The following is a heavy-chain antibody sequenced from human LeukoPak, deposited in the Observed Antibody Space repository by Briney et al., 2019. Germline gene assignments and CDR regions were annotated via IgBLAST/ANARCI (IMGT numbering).Heavy chain of an antibody. CDR2: ISSSGSTI. V-gene: IGHV3-11*04. J-gene: IGHJ6*03. CDR3: AKDSDYYDSSGYMDV. CDR1: GFTFSDYY. Sequence: GGSLRLSCAASGFTFSDYYMSWIRQAPGKGLEWVSYISSSGSTIYYADSVKGRFTISRDNAKNSLYLQMNSLRAEDTAVYYCAKDSDYYDSSGYMDVWGKGTTVTVSS. D-gene: IGHD3-22*01.